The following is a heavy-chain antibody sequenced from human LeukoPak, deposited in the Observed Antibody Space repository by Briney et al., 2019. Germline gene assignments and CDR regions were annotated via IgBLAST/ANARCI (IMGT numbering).Heavy chain of an antibody. V-gene: IGHV3-23*01. J-gene: IGHJ4*02. CDR3: AKDRIAHSAYAYDY. Sequence: GGTLRLSCAASGFTFSSYGMSWVRQAPGKGLEWVSAISGSGGSTNYADSVKGRFTISRDNSKNTLYLQMNSLRAEDTAVYCCAKDRIAHSAYAYDYWGQGTLVTVSS. D-gene: IGHD5-12*01. CDR2: ISGSGGST. CDR1: GFTFSSYG.